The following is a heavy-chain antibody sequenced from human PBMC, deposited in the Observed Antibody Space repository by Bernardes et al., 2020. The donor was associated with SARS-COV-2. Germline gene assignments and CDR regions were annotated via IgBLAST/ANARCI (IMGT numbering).Heavy chain of an antibody. CDR3: ARSITMIVVVIPDWYFDL. CDR1: GGSFSGYY. J-gene: IGHJ2*01. Sequence: SETLSLTCAVYGGSFSGYYWSWIRQPPGKGLEWIGEINHSGSTNYNPSLKSRVTISVDTSKNQFSLKLSSVTAADTAVYYCARSITMIVVVIPDWYFDLWGRGTLVTVSS. V-gene: IGHV4-34*01. CDR2: INHSGST. D-gene: IGHD3-22*01.